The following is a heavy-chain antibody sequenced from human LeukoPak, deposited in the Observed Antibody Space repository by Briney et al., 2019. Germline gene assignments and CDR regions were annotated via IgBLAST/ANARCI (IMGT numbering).Heavy chain of an antibody. CDR1: GFTFSSYG. Sequence: GRSLRLSCAASGFTFSSYGMHWVRQAPGKGLEWVAVIWYDGSNKYYADSVKGRFTISRDNSKNTLYLQMYSLGAEDTAVYYCARDSSTIGDYWGQGTLVTVSS. V-gene: IGHV3-33*01. J-gene: IGHJ4*02. CDR2: IWYDGSNK. D-gene: IGHD2/OR15-2a*01. CDR3: ARDSSTIGDY.